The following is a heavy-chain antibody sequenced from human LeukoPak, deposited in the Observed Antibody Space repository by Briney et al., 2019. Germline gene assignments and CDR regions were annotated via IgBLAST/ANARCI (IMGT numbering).Heavy chain of an antibody. J-gene: IGHJ4*02. Sequence: PGGSLRLSCAASGFTFSSYAMSWVRQAPGKGLEWVSGISGSGGTTYYADSVQGRFTISRDNSKKTLFLQMSSLRAEDTAVYYCAKGAKKVTSGGEDYWGQGTLVTVSS. D-gene: IGHD4-17*01. CDR2: ISGSGGTT. CDR1: GFTFSSYA. V-gene: IGHV3-23*01. CDR3: AKGAKKVTSGGEDY.